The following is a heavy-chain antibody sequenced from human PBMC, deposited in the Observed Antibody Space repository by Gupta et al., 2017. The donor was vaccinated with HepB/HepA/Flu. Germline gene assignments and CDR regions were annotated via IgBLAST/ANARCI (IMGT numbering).Heavy chain of an antibody. Sequence: QVQLQQWGAGLLKPSETLSLTCAVYGGSFSGYYWSWIRQPPGKGLGWIGEINHSGSNNYNPSLKSRVTISVDTSKNQFSLKLSSVTAADTAVYYCARSGPQQPPLKKLHYFDYWGQGTLVTVSS. J-gene: IGHJ4*02. CDR3: ARSGPQQPPLKKLHYFDY. CDR2: INHSGSN. CDR1: GGSFSGYY. V-gene: IGHV4-34*01. D-gene: IGHD6-13*01.